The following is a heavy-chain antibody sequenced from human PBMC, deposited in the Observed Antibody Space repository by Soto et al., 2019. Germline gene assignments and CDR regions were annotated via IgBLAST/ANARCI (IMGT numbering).Heavy chain of an antibody. D-gene: IGHD1-1*01. CDR2: MNPNSGNT. CDR1: GYTCTIYD. Sequence: ASVKVSCKASGYTCTIYDINWVLQATGQGLEWMGWMNPNSGNTGYAQKFQGRVTMTRNTSISTAYMELSSLRSEDTAVYYCARERTGTTSMDVWGQGTTVTVSS. V-gene: IGHV1-8*01. J-gene: IGHJ6*02. CDR3: ARERTGTTSMDV.